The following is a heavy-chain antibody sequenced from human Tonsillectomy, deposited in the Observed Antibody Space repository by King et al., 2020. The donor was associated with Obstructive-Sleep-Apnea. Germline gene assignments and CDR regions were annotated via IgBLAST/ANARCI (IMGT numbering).Heavy chain of an antibody. CDR2: IWYDGSNK. CDR1: GFTFSSYG. D-gene: IGHD1-26*01. CDR3: ARDGRWELLALDY. J-gene: IGHJ4*02. V-gene: IGHV3-33*01. Sequence: VQLVESGGGVVQPGRSLRLSCAASGFTFSSYGMHWVRQAPGKGLEWVAGIWYDGSNKYYADSVKGRFTISSDNYKNTLFLQMNSLRAEDTAGYYCARDGRWELLALDYWGQGTLVTVSS.